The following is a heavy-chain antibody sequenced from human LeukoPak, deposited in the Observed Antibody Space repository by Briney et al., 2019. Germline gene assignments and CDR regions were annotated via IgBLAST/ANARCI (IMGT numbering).Heavy chain of an antibody. Sequence: SETLSLTCTVSGGSISSGGYYWSWIRQPPGKGLEWIGYIYHSGSTYYNPSLKSRVTISVDRSKNQFSLKLSSVTAADTAVYYCARVAGYSSTGDFQHWGQGTLVTVSS. V-gene: IGHV4-30-2*01. CDR3: ARVAGYSSTGDFQH. J-gene: IGHJ1*01. CDR2: IYHSGST. D-gene: IGHD6-13*01. CDR1: GGSISSGGYY.